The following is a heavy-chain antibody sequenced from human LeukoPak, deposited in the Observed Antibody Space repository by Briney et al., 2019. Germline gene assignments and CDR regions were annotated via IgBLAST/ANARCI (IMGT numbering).Heavy chain of an antibody. CDR2: INSHGINT. Sequence: GGSLRLSCAASGFTFSNYWMHWVRQAPGKGLVWVSRINSHGINTSYADSVKGRVTISRDNAKNTLNLQMNSLRAEDAAVYYCAKAPVTSCRGAFCYPFDYWGQGTLVTVSS. D-gene: IGHD2-15*01. CDR1: GFTFSNYW. J-gene: IGHJ4*02. CDR3: AKAPVTSCRGAFCYPFDY. V-gene: IGHV3-74*01.